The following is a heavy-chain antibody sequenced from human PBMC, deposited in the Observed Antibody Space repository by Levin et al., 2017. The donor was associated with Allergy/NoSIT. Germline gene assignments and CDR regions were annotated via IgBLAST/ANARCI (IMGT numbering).Heavy chain of an antibody. CDR3: ARITMVPGGY. CDR2: ISSSSSYI. D-gene: IGHD3-10*01. CDR1: GFTFSSYS. J-gene: IGHJ4*02. Sequence: GESLKISCAASGFTFSSYSMNWVRQAPGKGLEWVSSISSSSSYIYYADSVKGRFTISRDNAKNSLYLQMNSLRAEDTAVYYCARITMVPGGYWGQGTLVTVSS. V-gene: IGHV3-21*01.